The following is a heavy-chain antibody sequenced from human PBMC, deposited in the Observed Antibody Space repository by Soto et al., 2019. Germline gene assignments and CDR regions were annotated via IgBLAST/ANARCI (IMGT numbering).Heavy chain of an antibody. CDR2: ISSSSSYT. D-gene: IGHD6-13*01. Sequence: GRSLRLACAASGLTFSDYYMCWIRQAPGKGQEWVSYISSSSSYTNYADSVKGRFTISRDNAKNSLYLQMNSLRAEDTAVYYCAREEGLAAAGRGDVGCWSDPCDQRTPVPVSS. CDR3: AREEGLAAAGRGDVGCWSDP. J-gene: IGHJ5*02. CDR1: GLTFSDYY. V-gene: IGHV3-11*05.